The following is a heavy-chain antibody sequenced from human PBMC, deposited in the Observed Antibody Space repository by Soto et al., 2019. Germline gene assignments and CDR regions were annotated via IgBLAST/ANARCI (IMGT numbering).Heavy chain of an antibody. Sequence: EVQLVESGGGLVKPGGSLRLSCAASGFTFSSYSMNWVRQAPGKGLEWVSSISSSSSYIYYADSVKGRFTISRDNAKNSLSLQMNSLRAEYTAVYYCARDPGRVPAASGVNWFDPWGQGTLVTVSS. CDR1: GFTFSSYS. D-gene: IGHD2-2*01. CDR2: ISSSSSYI. V-gene: IGHV3-21*01. CDR3: ARDPGRVPAASGVNWFDP. J-gene: IGHJ5*02.